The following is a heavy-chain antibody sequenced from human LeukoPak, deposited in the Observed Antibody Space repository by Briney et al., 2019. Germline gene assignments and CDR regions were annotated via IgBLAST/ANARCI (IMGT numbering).Heavy chain of an antibody. CDR3: ARGTRSGWYYFDY. D-gene: IGHD6-19*01. Sequence: GGSLRLSCAAPGFTFDDYGMSWVRQAPGKGLEWVSGINWNGGSTGYADSVKGRFTISRDNAKNSLYLQMNSLRAEDTALYYCARGTRSGWYYFDYWGRGTLVTVSS. V-gene: IGHV3-20*04. CDR2: INWNGGST. CDR1: GFTFDDYG. J-gene: IGHJ4*02.